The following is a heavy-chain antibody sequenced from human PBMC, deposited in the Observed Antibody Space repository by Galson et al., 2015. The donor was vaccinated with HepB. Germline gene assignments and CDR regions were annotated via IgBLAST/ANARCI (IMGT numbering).Heavy chain of an antibody. CDR1: GFTFSSYW. CDR3: AGDHRRIYYGSGSKFDY. D-gene: IGHD3-10*01. Sequence: SLRLSCAVSGFTFSSYWVSWVRQAPGKGLEWVANINEDGSEKYYVDSVKGRFTISRDNAKNSLYLQMNSLRAEDTAVYYCAGDHRRIYYGSGSKFDYWGQGTLVTVSS. V-gene: IGHV3-7*01. CDR2: INEDGSEK. J-gene: IGHJ4*02.